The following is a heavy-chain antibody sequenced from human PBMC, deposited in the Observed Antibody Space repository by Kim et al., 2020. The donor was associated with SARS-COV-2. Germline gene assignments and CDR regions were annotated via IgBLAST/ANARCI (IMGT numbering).Heavy chain of an antibody. CDR3: ARDGSYYDFWSGPNYYG. Sequence: SETLSLTCTVSGGSISSSSYYWGWIRQPPGKGLEWIGSIYYSGSTYYNPSLKSRVTISVDTSNNQFSLKLSSVTAADTAVYYCARDGSYYDFWSGPNYYG. V-gene: IGHV4-39*07. D-gene: IGHD3-3*01. J-gene: IGHJ6*01. CDR2: IYYSGST. CDR1: GGSISSSSYY.